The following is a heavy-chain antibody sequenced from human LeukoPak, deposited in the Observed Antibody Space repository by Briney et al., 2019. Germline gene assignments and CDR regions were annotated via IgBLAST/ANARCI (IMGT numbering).Heavy chain of an antibody. V-gene: IGHV3-23*01. J-gene: IGHJ3*02. Sequence: PGGSLRLSCAASGFTFSIYAMSWIRQAPGKGLEWVSAISGSGGSTYYADSVKGRFTISRDNSKNTLYLQMNSLRAEDTAVYYCAKDQVSRGPKGHDAFDIWGQGTMVTVSS. CDR1: GFTFSIYA. D-gene: IGHD2-8*01. CDR3: AKDQVSRGPKGHDAFDI. CDR2: ISGSGGST.